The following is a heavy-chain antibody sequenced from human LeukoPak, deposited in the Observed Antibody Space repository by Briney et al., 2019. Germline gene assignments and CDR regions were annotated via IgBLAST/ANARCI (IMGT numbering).Heavy chain of an antibody. CDR3: AREAYCGGPSCFAVNYMDV. V-gene: IGHV3-7*01. D-gene: IGHD2-21*01. J-gene: IGHJ6*03. CDR1: GSGFTFSEYW. CDR2: IKGDGSET. Sequence: GWSLRLSCVASGSGFTFSEYWMGWVRQAPGERLEWVANIKGDGSETYYVDSVKGRFSVSRDNSNNSVYLHMNSLRGDDTALYRCAREAYCGGPSCFAVNYMDVWGKGTTVTVSS.